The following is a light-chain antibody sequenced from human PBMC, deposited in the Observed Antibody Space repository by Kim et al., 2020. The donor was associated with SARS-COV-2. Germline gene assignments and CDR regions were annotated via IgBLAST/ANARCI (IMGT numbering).Light chain of an antibody. CDR3: AAWDDDLDGYV. J-gene: IGLJ1*01. Sequence: QSVLTQTPSASGTPGQRVTISCSGSSSNIGSNPVNWYQQFPGAAPKLLIFTDNQRPSGVPDRFSGSKSGASASLAISGLQFEDEGDYYCAAWDDDLDGYVFGSGTKVTVL. CDR1: SSNIGSNP. V-gene: IGLV1-44*01. CDR2: TDN.